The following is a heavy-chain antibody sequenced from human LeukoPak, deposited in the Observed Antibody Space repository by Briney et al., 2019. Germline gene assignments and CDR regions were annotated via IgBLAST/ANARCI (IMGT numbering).Heavy chain of an antibody. Sequence: GGSLRLSCIASGFTFSSYAMHWVRQAPGKGLEWVAVISYDGSNKYYADSVKGRFTISRDNSKNTLYLQMNSLRAEDTAVYYCANLQITGRHYWGQGTLVTVSS. CDR3: ANLQITGRHY. CDR1: GFTFSSYA. V-gene: IGHV3-30-3*01. D-gene: IGHD1-20*01. J-gene: IGHJ4*02. CDR2: ISYDGSNK.